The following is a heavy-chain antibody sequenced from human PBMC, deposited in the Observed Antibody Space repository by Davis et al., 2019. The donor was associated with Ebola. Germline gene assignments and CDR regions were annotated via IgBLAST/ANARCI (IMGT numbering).Heavy chain of an antibody. D-gene: IGHD3-3*01. CDR1: GFTFRNYA. Sequence: GESLKISSAASGFTFRNYAMHWVRQAPGKGLEWVAVVSHSERETFYADSVKGRFTISRDNSENTLYLQMNSLTADDTAVYYCARAVFHEVLDYWGQGTPVTVSS. CDR3: ARAVFHEVLDY. CDR2: VSHSERET. V-gene: IGHV3-30*04. J-gene: IGHJ4*02.